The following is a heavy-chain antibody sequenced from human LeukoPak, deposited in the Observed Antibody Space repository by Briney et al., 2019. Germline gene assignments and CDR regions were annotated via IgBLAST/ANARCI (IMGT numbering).Heavy chain of an antibody. CDR3: AKGVGTKSKYYFDY. V-gene: IGHV3-23*01. CDR1: GFIFSDYY. J-gene: IGHJ4*02. Sequence: GGSLRLSCTASGFIFSDYYMTWTRQAPGKGLEWVSGISGSGGSTYYADSVKGRFTISRDSSKNTVYLQMNTLRAEDTAVYYCAKGVGTKSKYYFDYWGQGALVTVSS. CDR2: ISGSGGST. D-gene: IGHD1-26*01.